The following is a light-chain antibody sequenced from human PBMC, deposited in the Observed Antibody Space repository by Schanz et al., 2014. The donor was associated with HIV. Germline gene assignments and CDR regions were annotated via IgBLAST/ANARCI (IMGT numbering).Light chain of an antibody. CDR1: QSVSNDY. Sequence: EIVLTQSPGTLSLSPGERATLSCRTSQSVSNDYFAWYQQKPGQTPRVLIYGASVRATGISDRFSGSGSGTDFTLTISRLEPEDFAVYYCQQYGSSALTFGGGTKVEIK. CDR2: GAS. V-gene: IGKV3-20*01. J-gene: IGKJ4*01. CDR3: QQYGSSALT.